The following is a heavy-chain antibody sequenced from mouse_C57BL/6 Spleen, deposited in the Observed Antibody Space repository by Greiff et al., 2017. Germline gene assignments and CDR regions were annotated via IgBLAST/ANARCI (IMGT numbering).Heavy chain of an antibody. D-gene: IGHD1-1*01. CDR2: IDPSDSYT. J-gene: IGHJ1*03. V-gene: IGHV1-69*01. CDR3: SRTQAHYYGGSCGYFDV. CDR1: GYTFTSYW. Sequence: QVQLQQPGAELVMPGASVKLSCKASGYTFTSYWMHWVKQRPGQGLEWIGEIDPSDSYTNYNQKFKGKSTLTVDKSSSTAYMQLSSLTSEDSAVYYCSRTQAHYYGGSCGYFDVWGTGTTVTVSS.